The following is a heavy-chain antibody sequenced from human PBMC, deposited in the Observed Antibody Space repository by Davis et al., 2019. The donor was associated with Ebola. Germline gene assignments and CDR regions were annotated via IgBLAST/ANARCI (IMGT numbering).Heavy chain of an antibody. CDR1: GFTFSSYG. CDR3: ASQLGVDWLLPHDAFDI. J-gene: IGHJ3*02. D-gene: IGHD3-9*01. V-gene: IGHV3-33*01. CDR2: IWYDGSNK. Sequence: GGSLRLSCAASGFTFSSYGMHWVRQAPGKGLEWVAVIWYDGSNKYYADSVKGRFTISRDNSKNTLYLQMNSLRAEDTAVYYCASQLGVDWLLPHDAFDIWGQGTMVTVSS.